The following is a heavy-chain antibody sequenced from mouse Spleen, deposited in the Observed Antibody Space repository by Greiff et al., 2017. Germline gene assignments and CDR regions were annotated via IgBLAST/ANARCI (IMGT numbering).Heavy chain of an antibody. D-gene: IGHD4-1*01. Sequence: EVQLVESGGGLVKPGGSLKLSCAASGFTFSSYAMSWVRQTPEKRLEWVATISSGGSYTYYPDSVKGRFTISRDNAKNTLYLQMSSLRSEDTAMYYCARRLGPSDAMDYWGQGTSVTVSS. CDR1: GFTFSSYA. CDR3: ARRLGPSDAMDY. J-gene: IGHJ4*01. CDR2: ISSGGSYT. V-gene: IGHV5-9-3*01.